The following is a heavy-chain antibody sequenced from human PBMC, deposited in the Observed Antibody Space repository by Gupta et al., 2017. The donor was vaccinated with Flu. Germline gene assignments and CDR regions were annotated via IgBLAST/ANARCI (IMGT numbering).Heavy chain of an antibody. CDR1: GFTFSSYS. CDR3: ATYSSGWYEGAFDY. CDR2: ISSSSTYI. D-gene: IGHD6-19*01. J-gene: IGHJ4*02. V-gene: IGHV3-21*01. Sequence: EVQLVESGGGLVKPGGSLRLSCAASGFTFSSYSMNWVRQAPGKGLEWVSSISSSSTYIYYADSVKGRFTISRDNAKNSLYLQMNSLRAEDTAVYYCATYSSGWYEGAFDYWGQGTLVTVSS.